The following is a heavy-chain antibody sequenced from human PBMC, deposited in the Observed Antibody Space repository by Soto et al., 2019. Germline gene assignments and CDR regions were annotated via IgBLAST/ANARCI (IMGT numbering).Heavy chain of an antibody. J-gene: IGHJ6*02. D-gene: IGHD1-26*01. V-gene: IGHV3-30-3*01. CDR3: ARARELAYYYYYGMDV. Sequence: QVQLVESGGGVVQPGRSLRLSCAASGFTFSSYAMHWVRQAPGKGLEWVAVISYDGSNKYYADSVKGRFTISRDNSKNSLDLQMNSLRAQDTAVYYCARARELAYYYYYGMDVWGQGTTVTVSS. CDR1: GFTFSSYA. CDR2: ISYDGSNK.